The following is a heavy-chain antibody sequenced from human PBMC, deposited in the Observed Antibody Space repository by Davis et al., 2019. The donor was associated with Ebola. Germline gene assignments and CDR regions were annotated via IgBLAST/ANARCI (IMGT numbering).Heavy chain of an antibody. CDR1: GGPISSYY. D-gene: IGHD1-26*01. Sequence: MPGGSLRLSCTVSGGPISSYYWSWIRQPPGKGLEWIGYIYYSGSTNYNPSLKSRVTISVDTSKNLFSLKLNSVTAADTAVYYCARHTSGSYSSYFDYWGQGTLLTVSS. J-gene: IGHJ4*02. CDR2: IYYSGST. V-gene: IGHV4-59*08. CDR3: ARHTSGSYSSYFDY.